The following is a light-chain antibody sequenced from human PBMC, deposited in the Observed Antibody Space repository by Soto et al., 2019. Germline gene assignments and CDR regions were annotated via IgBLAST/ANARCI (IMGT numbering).Light chain of an antibody. V-gene: IGKV3-20*01. Sequence: EIGLTQSPGPLSLSPGDGATLSCRASESLRGNYLAWYQQKPGQAPRLLIYAASIRATGIPDRFSGSGSGTDFTLTIRRLEPEDFAMYFCHHYGSSPRTFGQGTKVEIK. CDR2: AAS. CDR1: ESLRGNY. CDR3: HHYGSSPRT. J-gene: IGKJ1*01.